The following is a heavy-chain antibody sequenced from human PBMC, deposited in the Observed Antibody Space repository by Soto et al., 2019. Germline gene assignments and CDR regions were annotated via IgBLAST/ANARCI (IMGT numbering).Heavy chain of an antibody. J-gene: IGHJ5*01. Sequence: LRLSCAASGFRFRTRAMSWVRQAPGKGLEWVASIRPGGDSTYYADSVKGRFAVSRDNSNVTLYLQMDSLRVEDTAIYYCTTHEEGAPWAGGFDSWGQGTLVTVSS. CDR3: TTHEEGAPWAGGFDS. V-gene: IGHV3-23*01. CDR2: IRPGGDST. CDR1: GFRFRTRA. D-gene: IGHD1-26*01.